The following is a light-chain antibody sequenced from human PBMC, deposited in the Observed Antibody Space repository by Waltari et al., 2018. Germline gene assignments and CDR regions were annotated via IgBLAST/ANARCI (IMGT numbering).Light chain of an antibody. J-gene: IGKJ4*01. CDR1: QNVNNY. Sequence: EIVLTQSPATLSLSPGERATLSCRASQNVNNYLAWYQHNPGQAPRPLIYDASNRATGIPARFSGSQSGTDFSLTISSLEPEDFAVYYCQQRGTWPITFGGGTKVEIK. CDR2: DAS. V-gene: IGKV3-11*01. CDR3: QQRGTWPIT.